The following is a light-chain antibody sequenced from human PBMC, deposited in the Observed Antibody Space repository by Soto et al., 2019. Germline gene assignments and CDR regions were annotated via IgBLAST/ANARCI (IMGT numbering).Light chain of an antibody. CDR2: DAS. V-gene: IGKV1-5*01. CDR1: QSISSW. Sequence: DIQMTQSPSTLSASVGDRVTITCRASQSISSWLAWYQRKPGKAPKLLIYDASSLESGVPSRFSGSGSGTEFTLTISSLQPDDFATYYCQQYNSYSALTFGGGTKVDI. CDR3: QQYNSYSALT. J-gene: IGKJ4*01.